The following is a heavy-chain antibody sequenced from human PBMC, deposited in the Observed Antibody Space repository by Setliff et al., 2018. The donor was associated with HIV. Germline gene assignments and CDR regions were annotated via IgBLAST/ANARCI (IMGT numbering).Heavy chain of an antibody. Sequence: SETLSLTCTVSGGSISHYYWNWIRQSPGKGLEWIGFISYSGSTNYNPSLGSRVTISVDTSKNQFSLRLTSMTAADTAVYYCARDSDDSGFWDAFNIWGQGTMVTVSS. CDR1: GGSISHYY. J-gene: IGHJ3*02. CDR2: ISYSGST. CDR3: ARDSDDSGFWDAFNI. V-gene: IGHV4-59*12. D-gene: IGHD3-22*01.